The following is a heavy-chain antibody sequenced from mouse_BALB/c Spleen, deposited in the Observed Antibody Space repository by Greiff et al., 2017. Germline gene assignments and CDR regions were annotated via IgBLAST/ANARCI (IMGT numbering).Heavy chain of an antibody. D-gene: IGHD2-3*01. Sequence: VQLQESGPGLVQPSQSLSITCTVSGFSLTSYGVHWVRQSPGKGLEWLGVIWRGGSTDYNAAFISRLSISKDNSKCQVFFKMNSLQANDTAIYYCARRGNDGYYGFAYWGQGTLVTVSA. CDR1: GFSLTSYG. CDR2: IWRGGST. V-gene: IGHV2-2*02. CDR3: ARRGNDGYYGFAY. J-gene: IGHJ3*01.